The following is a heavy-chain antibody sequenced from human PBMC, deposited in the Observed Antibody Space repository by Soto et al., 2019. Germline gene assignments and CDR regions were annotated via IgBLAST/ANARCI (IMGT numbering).Heavy chain of an antibody. D-gene: IGHD4-4*01. CDR3: AKLHDYSNWGPAYYYYYMDV. V-gene: IGHV3-23*01. CDR2: ISGSGGST. J-gene: IGHJ6*03. Sequence: PGGSLRLSCAASGFTFSSYAMSWVRQAPGKGLEWVSAISGSGGSTYYADSVKGRFTISRDNSKNTLYLQMNSLRAEDTAVYYWAKLHDYSNWGPAYYYYYMDVWGKGTTVTVSS. CDR1: GFTFSSYA.